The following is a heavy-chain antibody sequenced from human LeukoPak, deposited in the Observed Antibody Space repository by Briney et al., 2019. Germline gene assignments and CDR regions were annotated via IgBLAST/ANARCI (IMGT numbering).Heavy chain of an antibody. CDR3: ARRPTGDPKFDY. CDR1: GGSISNHF. V-gene: IGHV4-59*08. CDR2: IYSSGST. Sequence: SSETLSLTCSVSGGSISNHFWTWIRQPPGKALEWIGYIYSSGSTYYNPSLKSRVTISVDTSKNRFSLKLSTVTAADTAVYYCARRPTGDPKFDYWGQGTLVTVSS. J-gene: IGHJ4*02. D-gene: IGHD7-27*01.